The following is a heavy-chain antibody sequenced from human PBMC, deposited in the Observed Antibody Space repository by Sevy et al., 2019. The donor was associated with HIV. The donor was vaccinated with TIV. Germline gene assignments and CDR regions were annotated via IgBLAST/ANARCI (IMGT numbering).Heavy chain of an antibody. CDR3: AKLFGFNYYDSSGYYAPEGLFDY. CDR1: GFTFSSYG. Sequence: GGSLRLSCAASGFTFSSYGMHWVRQAPGKGLEWVAVISYDGSNKYYADSVKGRFTISRDNSKNTLYLQMNDLRAKDTAVYYCAKLFGFNYYDSSGYYAPEGLFDYWGQGTLVTVSS. V-gene: IGHV3-30*18. D-gene: IGHD3-22*01. CDR2: ISYDGSNK. J-gene: IGHJ4*02.